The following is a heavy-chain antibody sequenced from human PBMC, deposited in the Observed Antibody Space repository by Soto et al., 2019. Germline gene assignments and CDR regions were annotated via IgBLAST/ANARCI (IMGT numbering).Heavy chain of an antibody. CDR2: IWYDGSNK. J-gene: IGHJ4*02. CDR3: ARGQDTAMAGYYFDY. Sequence: QVQLVESGGGVVQPGRSLRLSCAASGFTFSSYGMHWVRQAPGKGLEWVAVIWYDGSNKYYADSVKGRFTISRDNSKNTLYLQMNSLRAEDTAVYYCARGQDTAMAGYYFDYWGQGTLVTVSS. D-gene: IGHD5-18*01. CDR1: GFTFSSYG. V-gene: IGHV3-33*01.